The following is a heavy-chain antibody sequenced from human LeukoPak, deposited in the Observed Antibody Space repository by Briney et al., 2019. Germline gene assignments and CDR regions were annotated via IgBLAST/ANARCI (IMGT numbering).Heavy chain of an antibody. D-gene: IGHD1-26*01. CDR2: ISYHGVDK. V-gene: IGHV3-30*04. J-gene: IGHJ6*03. CDR3: ARAVPTIHHMDV. Sequence: GRSLRLSCAASDFMFSRYAMHWVRQAPGKGLEWLAVISYHGVDKFYRASVKGRFTISRDNVENTLFLQLDNLSAEDSGVYFCARAVPTIHHMDVWGKGTTVTVSS. CDR1: DFMFSRYA.